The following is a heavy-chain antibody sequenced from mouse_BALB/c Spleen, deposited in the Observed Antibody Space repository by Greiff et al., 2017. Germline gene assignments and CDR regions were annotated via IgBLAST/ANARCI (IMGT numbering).Heavy chain of an antibody. CDR1: GYTFTSYW. Sequence: QVQLQQSGAELAKPGASVKMSCKASGYTFTSYWMHWVKQRPGQGLEWIGYINPSTGYTEYNQKFKDKATLTADKSSSTAYMQLSSLTSEDSAVYYCARYKYGIHFDYWGQGTTLTVSS. D-gene: IGHD2-10*02. CDR2: INPSTGYT. V-gene: IGHV1-7*01. J-gene: IGHJ2*01. CDR3: ARYKYGIHFDY.